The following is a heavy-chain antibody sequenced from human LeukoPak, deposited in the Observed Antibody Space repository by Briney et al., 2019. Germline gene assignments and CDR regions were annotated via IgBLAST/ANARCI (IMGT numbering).Heavy chain of an antibody. V-gene: IGHV3-15*01. CDR1: GFTFSSYA. Sequence: PGGSLRLSCAASGFTFSSYAMSWVRQAPGKGLEWVGRIKSKTDGGTTDYAAPVKGRFTISRDDSKNTLYLQMNSLKTEDTAVYYCTSQLYYDFWSGRNWFDPWGQGTLVTVSS. CDR2: IKSKTDGGTT. CDR3: TSQLYYDFWSGRNWFDP. J-gene: IGHJ5*02. D-gene: IGHD3-3*01.